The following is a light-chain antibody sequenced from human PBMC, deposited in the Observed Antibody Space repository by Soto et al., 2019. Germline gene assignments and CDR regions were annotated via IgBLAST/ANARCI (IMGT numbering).Light chain of an antibody. J-gene: IGKJ2*01. CDR2: GAS. CDR3: QQYNKWPYT. Sequence: EIVMTQSPATLSVSPGERATLSCRASQSVGSDLAWYQQKPGQAPRLLIYGASTRATGIPARISGSGSGTEFTLSISSLQSEDVAVYYCQQYNKWPYTFGQGTKLEIK. V-gene: IGKV3-15*01. CDR1: QSVGSD.